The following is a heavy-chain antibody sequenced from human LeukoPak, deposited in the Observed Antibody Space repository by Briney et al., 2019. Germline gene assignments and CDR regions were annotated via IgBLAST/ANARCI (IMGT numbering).Heavy chain of an antibody. CDR3: ASNFYDVGGYYYRTPVQY. J-gene: IGHJ4*02. CDR2: ISVDGSNK. V-gene: IGHV3-30*04. D-gene: IGHD3-22*01. Sequence: GGSLRLSCAASGFTFRTYAMHWVRQAPGKGLEWVAVISVDGSNKYYADSVKGRFTISRDNSKNTLYMQLNSLRPEDTAVYYCASNFYDVGGYYYRTPVQYWGQGTPVTVSS. CDR1: GFTFRTYA.